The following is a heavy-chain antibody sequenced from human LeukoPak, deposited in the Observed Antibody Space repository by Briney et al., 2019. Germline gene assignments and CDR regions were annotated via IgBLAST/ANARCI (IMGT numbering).Heavy chain of an antibody. CDR2: ISYDGSNK. J-gene: IGHJ4*02. CDR1: GFTFSRYG. CDR3: ARILSSAWGELGY. Sequence: GGSLRLSCAASGFTFSRYGMHWVRQAPGKGLEWVAVISYDGSNKYYADSVKGRFTISRDNSKDTLYLQMNSLRAEDTAVYSCARILSSAWGELGYWGQGTLVTVSS. D-gene: IGHD3-22*01. V-gene: IGHV3-30*03.